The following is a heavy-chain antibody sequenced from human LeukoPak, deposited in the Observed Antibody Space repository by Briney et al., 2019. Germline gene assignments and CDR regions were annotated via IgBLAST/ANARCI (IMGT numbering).Heavy chain of an antibody. J-gene: IGHJ4*02. D-gene: IGHD3-22*01. V-gene: IGHV1-2*02. Sequence: SSVNVSCQASGYTYTSYYMHWVRQAPGQRLEGMGWINPNSGDTNYAQKFKGRVTMTRDTSISTAYMELSRLRSDDTAVYYCARGEEYYYDSSGYYHYWGQGTLVTVSS. CDR2: INPNSGDT. CDR1: GYTYTSYY. CDR3: ARGEEYYYDSSGYYHY.